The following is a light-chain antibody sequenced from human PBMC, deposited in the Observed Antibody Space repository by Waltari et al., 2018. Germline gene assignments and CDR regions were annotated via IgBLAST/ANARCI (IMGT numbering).Light chain of an antibody. Sequence: AIQLTQSPSSLSASVGDRITITCRASQGISSTLAWYQQKLGKAPRLLIYDASSLQSGVPSRFSGSGSGTDFTPTISSLQPEDFATYYCQQFHSYPLTFGGGTKVEIK. CDR2: DAS. CDR1: QGISST. J-gene: IGKJ4*01. CDR3: QQFHSYPLT. V-gene: IGKV1-13*02.